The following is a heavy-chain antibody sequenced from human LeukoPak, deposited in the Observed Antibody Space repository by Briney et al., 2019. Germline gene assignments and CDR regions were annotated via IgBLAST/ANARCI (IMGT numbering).Heavy chain of an antibody. CDR1: GGSISSYY. CDR2: IYYSGYT. J-gene: IGHJ6*03. D-gene: IGHD3-16*01. CDR3: ARETSQKGAHYMNV. Sequence: SETLSLTCTVSGGSISSYYWSWIRQPPGKGLEYIGYIYYSGYTNYNPSLKSRVTISVDTSKNQFSLKLSSVTAADTAVYYCARETSQKGAHYMNVWGKGTTVTISS. V-gene: IGHV4-59*01.